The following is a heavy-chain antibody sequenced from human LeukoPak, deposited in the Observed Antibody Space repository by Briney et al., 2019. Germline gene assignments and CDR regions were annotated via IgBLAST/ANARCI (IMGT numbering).Heavy chain of an antibody. CDR1: GGSISSYY. CDR3: ARGHSYGPPLDY. Sequence: SETLSLTCTVSGGSISSYYWSWIRQPAGKGLEWIGRIHTSGSTNYNPSLKSRATMSVDTSKNQFSLKLSSVTAADTAVYYCARGHSYGPPLDYWGQGTLVTVSS. J-gene: IGHJ4*02. V-gene: IGHV4-4*07. D-gene: IGHD5-18*01. CDR2: IHTSGST.